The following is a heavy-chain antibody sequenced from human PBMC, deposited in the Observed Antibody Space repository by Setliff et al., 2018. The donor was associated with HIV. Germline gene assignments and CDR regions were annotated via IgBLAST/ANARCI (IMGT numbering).Heavy chain of an antibody. J-gene: IGHJ3*02. CDR3: ARAEQWLVIDDFDI. V-gene: IGHV4-61*09. D-gene: IGHD6-19*01. CDR1: GGSISSGSYY. Sequence: SETLSLTCTVSGGSISSGSYYWSWIRQPAGKGLEWIGHIYTSGSTNYNPSLKSRVTISVDTSKNQFSLKLSSVTAADTAVYYCARAEQWLVIDDFDIWGQGNMVTLSS. CDR2: IYTSGST.